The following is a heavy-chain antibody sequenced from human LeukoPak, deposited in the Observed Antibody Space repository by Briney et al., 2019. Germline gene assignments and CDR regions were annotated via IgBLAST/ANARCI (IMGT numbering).Heavy chain of an antibody. CDR2: IYYSGST. D-gene: IGHD4-11*01. CDR1: GGSISSSSYY. V-gene: IGHV4-39*01. J-gene: IGHJ4*02. CDR3: ARHETSDYQGTYYFDY. Sequence: SETLSLTCTVSGGSISSSSYYWGWIRQPPGKGLEWIGSIYYSGSTYYNPSLKSRVTISVDTSKNQFSLKLSSVTAADTAVYYCARHETSDYQGTYYFDYWGQGTLVTVSS.